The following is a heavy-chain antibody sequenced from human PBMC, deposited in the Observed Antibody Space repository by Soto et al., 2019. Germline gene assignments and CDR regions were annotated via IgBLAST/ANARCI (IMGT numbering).Heavy chain of an antibody. Sequence: ASVKVSCKASGYTFTSYAMHWVRQAPGQRLEWMGWINAGNGNTKYSQKFQGRVTITRDTSASTAYMELSSLRSEDTAVYYCAREAAAGINYYYGMDVWGQGTTVTVSS. CDR2: INAGNGNT. V-gene: IGHV1-3*01. D-gene: IGHD6-13*01. CDR3: AREAAAGINYYYGMDV. J-gene: IGHJ6*02. CDR1: GYTFTSYA.